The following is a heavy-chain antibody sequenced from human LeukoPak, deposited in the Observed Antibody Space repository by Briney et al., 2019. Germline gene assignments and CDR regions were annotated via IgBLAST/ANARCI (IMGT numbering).Heavy chain of an antibody. Sequence: ASVKVSCKASGYTFTGYYLHWVRQAPGQGLEWMGCVNPNSGDTNYAQKFQGSVTMTRDTSISTVYMELSRLRSDDTAVYYCARANSWGAFDYWGQGTLVTVSS. CDR2: VNPNSGDT. CDR1: GYTFTGYY. D-gene: IGHD6-13*01. V-gene: IGHV1-2*02. J-gene: IGHJ4*02. CDR3: ARANSWGAFDY.